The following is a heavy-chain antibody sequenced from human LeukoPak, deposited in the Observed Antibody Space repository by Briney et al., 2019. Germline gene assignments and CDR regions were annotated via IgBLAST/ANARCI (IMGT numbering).Heavy chain of an antibody. Sequence: SETLSLTCTVSGGSISSYYWSWIRQPAGKGLEWIGRIYSSGSTNYNPSLKSRVTMSVDTSKNQFSLKLSSVTAADTAVYYCARDLYGSGNYYGYFHYWGQGTLVTVSS. CDR1: GGSISSYY. V-gene: IGHV4-4*07. D-gene: IGHD3-10*01. J-gene: IGHJ4*02. CDR3: ARDLYGSGNYYGYFHY. CDR2: IYSSGST.